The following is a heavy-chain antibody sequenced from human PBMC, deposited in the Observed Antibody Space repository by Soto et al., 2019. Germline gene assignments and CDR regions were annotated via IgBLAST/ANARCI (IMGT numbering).Heavy chain of an antibody. V-gene: IGHV3-9*01. CDR2: ISWNSGSI. CDR1: GFTFDDYA. CDR3: AKTVIPRSGYLTPYYYYYYGMDV. Sequence: PGGSLRLSCAASGFTFDDYAMHWVRQAPGKGLEWVSGISWNSGSIGYADSVKGRFTISRDNAKNSLYLQMNSLRAEDTALYYCAKTVIPRSGYLTPYYYYYYGMDVWGQGTTVTVSS. D-gene: IGHD3-3*01. J-gene: IGHJ6*02.